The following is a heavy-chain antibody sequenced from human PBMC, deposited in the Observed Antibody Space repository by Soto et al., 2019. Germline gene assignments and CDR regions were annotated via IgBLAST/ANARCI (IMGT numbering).Heavy chain of an antibody. CDR2: IYYSGST. CDR3: ARHLYSSSWYSFDFSVYYYYYGMDG. V-gene: IGHV4-31*03. D-gene: IGHD6-13*01. Sequence: SETLSLTCTVSGGSISSGGYYWSWIRQHPGKGLEWIGYIYYSGSTYYNPSLKSRVTISVDTSKNQFSLKLSSVTAADTAVYYCARHLYSSSWYSFDFSVYYYYYGMDGWGQGTTVTVSS. J-gene: IGHJ6*02. CDR1: GGSISSGGYY.